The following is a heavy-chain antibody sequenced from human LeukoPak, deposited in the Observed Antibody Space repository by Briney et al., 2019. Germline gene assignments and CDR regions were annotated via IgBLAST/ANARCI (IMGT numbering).Heavy chain of an antibody. CDR2: ISGSGGDT. D-gene: IGHD6-19*01. J-gene: IGHJ4*02. Sequence: GGSLRLTCAASGFTFRSYAIYWVRQAPGKGLAWVSGISGSGGDTYFADSVKDRFTNSRDNSKNTVFLQMDRLRAEDTAVYYCAKATAGYSSGRYPGWPVDYWGQGTLVTVSS. V-gene: IGHV3-23*01. CDR1: GFTFRSYA. CDR3: AKATAGYSSGRYPGWPVDY.